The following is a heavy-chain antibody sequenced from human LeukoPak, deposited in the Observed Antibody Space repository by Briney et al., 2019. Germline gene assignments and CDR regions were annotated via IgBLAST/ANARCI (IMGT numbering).Heavy chain of an antibody. CDR1: GFTFSNYW. D-gene: IGHD6-13*01. CDR3: AREGQQSYGMDV. CDR2: IKQGGSEK. J-gene: IGHJ6*02. V-gene: IGHV3-7*05. Sequence: PGGSLRLSCAASGFTFSNYWITWVRQAPGKGLEWVANIKQGGSEKHYVDSVRGRFTISRDDAKNSLYLQTNSLRIEDTAVYYCAREGQQSYGMDVWGQGTTVTVSS.